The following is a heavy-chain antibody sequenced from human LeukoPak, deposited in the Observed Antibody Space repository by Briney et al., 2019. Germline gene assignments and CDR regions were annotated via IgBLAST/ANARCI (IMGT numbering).Heavy chain of an antibody. D-gene: IGHD5-24*01. CDR3: ASNYKDAFDI. J-gene: IGHJ3*02. CDR1: GGSFNGLY. Sequence: SETLSLTLAVYGGSFNGLYWSWIRQPPGKGLEWIGEINHSGSTNYNPSLKSRVTISVDTSKNQFSLKLSSVTAADTAVYYRASNYKDAFDIWGQGTMVTVSS. CDR2: INHSGST. V-gene: IGHV4-34*01.